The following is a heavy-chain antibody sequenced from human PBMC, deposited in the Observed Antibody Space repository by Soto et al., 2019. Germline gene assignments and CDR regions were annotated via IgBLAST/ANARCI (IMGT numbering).Heavy chain of an antibody. V-gene: IGHV1-3*01. CDR1: GYSFTSYA. CDR3: ARGVENIVVVLDVFGYYGMDV. CDR2: INAGNGNT. J-gene: IGHJ6*02. Sequence: ASLKGSCKASGYSFTSYAIYWVRQAPGQRLEWRGWINAGNGNTKYSQKLQGRVTFTGDTSASTAHMELSSLRSEDTAVYFCARGVENIVVVLDVFGYYGMDVWGQGTTVTVSS. D-gene: IGHD2-2*01.